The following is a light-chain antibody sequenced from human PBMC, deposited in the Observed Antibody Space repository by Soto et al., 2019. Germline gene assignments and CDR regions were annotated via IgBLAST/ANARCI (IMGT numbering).Light chain of an antibody. CDR1: QGFSTY. CDR2: GAS. J-gene: IGKJ1*01. CDR3: QPYENYWT. V-gene: IGKV1-9*01. Sequence: DIQRTQSPSTMSSSVGYRFTSTCRASQGFSTYLAWYQQKPGKDPNLLIYGASTLQSGVHSRFSGSGSGTEFTLTISNLQPDDFATYYCQPYENYWTFGQGTQVDTK.